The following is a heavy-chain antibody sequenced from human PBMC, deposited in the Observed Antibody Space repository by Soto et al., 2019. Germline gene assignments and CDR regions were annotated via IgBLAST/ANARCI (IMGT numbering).Heavy chain of an antibody. CDR1: GDSDSSNSSA. Sequence: PLQTLSLTCAISGDSDSSNSSAWNWIRQTPSRGLEWLGRTYYRSKWYNDYAVSVKSRITINPDTSKNQFSLQLNSVTPEGTAVYSCAGEPLELAPDAFDIWGQGTMVTVSS. V-gene: IGHV6-1*01. J-gene: IGHJ3*02. D-gene: IGHD1-7*01. CDR3: AGEPLELAPDAFDI. CDR2: TYYRSKWYN.